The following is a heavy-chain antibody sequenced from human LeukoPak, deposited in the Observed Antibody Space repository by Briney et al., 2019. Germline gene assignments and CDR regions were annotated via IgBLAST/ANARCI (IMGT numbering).Heavy chain of an antibody. V-gene: IGHV3-66*01. Sequence: PGRSLRLSCAASGFTVSSNYMSWVRQAPGKGLEWVSVIYSGGSTYYADSVKGRFTISRDNSKNTLYLQMNSLRAEDTAVYYCARADLYCSGGSCYPHGAFDIWGQGTMVTVSS. D-gene: IGHD2-15*01. CDR2: IYSGGST. J-gene: IGHJ3*02. CDR3: ARADLYCSGGSCYPHGAFDI. CDR1: GFTVSSNY.